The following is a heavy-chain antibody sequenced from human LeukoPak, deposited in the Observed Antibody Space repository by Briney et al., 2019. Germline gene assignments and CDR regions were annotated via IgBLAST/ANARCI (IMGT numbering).Heavy chain of an antibody. Sequence: SETLSLTCTVSGGSISSYYWSWIRQPPGKGLEWIGYIYYSGSTNYNPSLKSRVTISVDTSKNQFSLKLSSVTAADTAVYYCARGIMVRGSWVQLDYWGQGTLVTVSS. D-gene: IGHD3-10*01. CDR2: IYYSGST. J-gene: IGHJ4*02. CDR1: GGSISSYY. V-gene: IGHV4-59*01. CDR3: ARGIMVRGSWVQLDY.